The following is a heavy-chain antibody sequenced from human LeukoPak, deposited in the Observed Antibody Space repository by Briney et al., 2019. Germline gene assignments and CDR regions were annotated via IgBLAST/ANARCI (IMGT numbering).Heavy chain of an antibody. V-gene: IGHV7-4-1*02. CDR2: INTNTGNP. Sequence: RASVKVSCKASGGTFSSYAISWVRQAPGQGLEWVGWINTNTGNPTYAQDFTGRFVFSLDTSVTTTYLQISSLKAEDTAVYYCAREPRYCSTTSCYPTGWFDPWGQGTLVTVSS. J-gene: IGHJ5*02. CDR3: AREPRYCSTTSCYPTGWFDP. D-gene: IGHD2-2*01. CDR1: GGTFSSYA.